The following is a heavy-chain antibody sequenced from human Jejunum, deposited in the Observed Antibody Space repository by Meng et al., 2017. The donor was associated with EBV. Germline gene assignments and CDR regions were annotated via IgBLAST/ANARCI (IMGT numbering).Heavy chain of an antibody. CDR2: IYGDGSPT. CDR3: ARAPGATRLDY. J-gene: IGHJ4*02. Sequence: VQLVECGGGLVQPGGSLRLTLAASGFTFSTYWMHWVRQAPGKGLVWVSRIYGDGSPTSYADSVKGRFTISRDNAKTTLFLQMSSLGDEDSGIYFCARAPGATRLDYWGQGTLVTVSS. D-gene: IGHD1-26*01. V-gene: IGHV3-74*01. CDR1: GFTFSTYW.